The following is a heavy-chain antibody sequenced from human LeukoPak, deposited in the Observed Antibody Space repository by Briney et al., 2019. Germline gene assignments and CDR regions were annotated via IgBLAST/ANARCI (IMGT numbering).Heavy chain of an antibody. CDR2: IYYSGST. J-gene: IGHJ3*02. V-gene: IGHV4-39*01. Sequence: PSETLPLTCTVSGGSISSSSYYWGWVRQPPGKGLEWIGSIYYSGSTYYNPSLKSRVTISVDTSKNQFSLKLSSVTAADTAVYYCARRRGMTNDAFDIWGQGTMVTVSS. CDR1: GGSISSSSYY. D-gene: IGHD1-20*01. CDR3: ARRRGMTNDAFDI.